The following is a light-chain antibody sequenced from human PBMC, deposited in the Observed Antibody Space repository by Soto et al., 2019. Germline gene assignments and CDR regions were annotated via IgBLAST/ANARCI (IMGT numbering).Light chain of an antibody. CDR1: QSVSTNF. CDR2: GAS. CDR3: QQYGRTSWT. V-gene: IGKV3-20*01. J-gene: IGKJ1*01. Sequence: EIVLTQSPGTLSLSPGEGATLSCRASQSVSTNFFAWYQQKPGQAPRLLIYGASTRATGIPDRFSGSGSGTDFTFTISRLEPEDFAVYYCQQYGRTSWTFGQGTKGDIK.